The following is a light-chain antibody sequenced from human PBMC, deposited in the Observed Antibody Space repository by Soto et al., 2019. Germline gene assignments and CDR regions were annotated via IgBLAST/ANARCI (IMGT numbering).Light chain of an antibody. V-gene: IGKV2-28*01. CDR3: MQALETPVA. CDR2: LGS. J-gene: IGKJ1*01. CDR1: HSLLNSDGNNY. Sequence: IVMTQSPLSLPVTPGEPASSACSSIHSLLNSDGNNYLDWYLQKPGQSPQLLIHLGSNRASGVPDRFSGSGSGTDFTLKISRVEAEDVGVYYCMQALETPVAFGQGTKV.